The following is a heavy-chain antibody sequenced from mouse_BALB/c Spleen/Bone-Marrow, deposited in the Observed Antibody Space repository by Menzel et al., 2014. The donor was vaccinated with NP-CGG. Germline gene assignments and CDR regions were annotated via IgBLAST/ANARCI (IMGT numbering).Heavy chain of an antibody. CDR2: INPDSSTI. Sequence: EVKLLESGGGLVQPGGSLKLSCAASGFDFSRYWMSWVRQAPGKGLEWIGEINPDSSTINHTPSLKDKFIISRDNAKNTLYLQMSKVRSEDTALYYCALLGYYGYFYVWGAGTTVTVSS. D-gene: IGHD2-2*01. CDR3: ALLGYYGYFYV. CDR1: GFDFSRYW. V-gene: IGHV4-1*02. J-gene: IGHJ1*01.